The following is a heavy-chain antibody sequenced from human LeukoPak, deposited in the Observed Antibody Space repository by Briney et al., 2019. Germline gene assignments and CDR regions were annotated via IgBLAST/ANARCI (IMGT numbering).Heavy chain of an antibody. V-gene: IGHV4-34*01. D-gene: IGHD3-9*01. CDR3: SRGSDESKTGDS. CDR1: GGSFNNYY. CDR2: MHPYGFT. J-gene: IGHJ4*02. Sequence: SETLSLTCAVYGGSFNNYYWSWIRQPPGKGLERTGEMHPYGFTNVNPSLTSRVSISIDTSKNQFSLTLTSVTAADTAIYYCSRGSDESKTGDSWGQGSLVTVSS.